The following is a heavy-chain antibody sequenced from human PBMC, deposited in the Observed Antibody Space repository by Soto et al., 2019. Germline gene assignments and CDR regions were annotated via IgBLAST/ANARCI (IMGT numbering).Heavy chain of an antibody. CDR1: GFTFSSYW. D-gene: IGHD3-16*01. CDR3: ASEGDEYIGGSSWNLDY. V-gene: IGHV3-7*01. J-gene: IGHJ4*02. Sequence: EVQLVESGGGLVQPGGSLRLSCAASGFTFSSYWMSWVRQAPGKGLEWVANIKQDGSEKYYVDSVKGRFTISRDNAKNALELQRNSLRAEDTAVYYCASEGDEYIGGSSWNLDYWGQGTLVTVSS. CDR2: IKQDGSEK.